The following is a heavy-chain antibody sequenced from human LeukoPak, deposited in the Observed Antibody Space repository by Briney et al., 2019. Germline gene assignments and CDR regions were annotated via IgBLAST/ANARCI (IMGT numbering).Heavy chain of an antibody. CDR1: GGTFSSYA. D-gene: IGHD6-19*01. J-gene: IGHJ4*02. V-gene: IGHV1-69*13. Sequence: SVKVSCKASGGTFSSYAISWVRQAPGQGLEWMGGIIPIFGTANYAQKFQGRVTITADESTSTAYMELRSLRSDDTAVYYCARTSQWLVRPKDFDYWGQGTLVTVSS. CDR2: IIPIFGTA. CDR3: ARTSQWLVRPKDFDY.